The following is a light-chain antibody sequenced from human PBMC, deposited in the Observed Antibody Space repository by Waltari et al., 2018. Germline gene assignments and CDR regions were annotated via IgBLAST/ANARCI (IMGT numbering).Light chain of an antibody. V-gene: IGKV1-39*01. CDR3: QQSYSAPPWT. CDR1: QSISTP. CDR2: GTS. J-gene: IGKJ1*01. Sequence: DIQMTQSPSSLSASVGDRVTITCRASQSISTPLTWYQQKPGKAPTLLIYGTSSLQSGVPSRFSGSGSGTDFTLTISSLQPEDFATYYCQQSYSAPPWTFGQGTVVEVK.